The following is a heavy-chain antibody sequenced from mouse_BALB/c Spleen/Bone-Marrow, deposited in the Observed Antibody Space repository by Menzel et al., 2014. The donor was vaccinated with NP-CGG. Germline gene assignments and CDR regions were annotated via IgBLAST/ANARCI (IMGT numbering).Heavy chain of an antibody. CDR3: ARNLYYGSSLYAMDY. J-gene: IGHJ4*01. CDR2: IWSGGST. D-gene: IGHD1-1*01. Sequence: VKLMESGPGPVQPSQSLSITCTVSGFSLTTYGVHWVRQSPGKGLEWLGVIWSGGSTDYNAAFISRLSITKDNSKSQVFFKMNSLQANDTAIYYCARNLYYGSSLYAMDYWGQGTSVTVSS. V-gene: IGHV2-2*02. CDR1: GFSLTTYG.